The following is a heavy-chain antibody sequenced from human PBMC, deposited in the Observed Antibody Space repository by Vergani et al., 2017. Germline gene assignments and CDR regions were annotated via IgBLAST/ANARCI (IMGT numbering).Heavy chain of an antibody. CDR2: ISWNSGSI. Sequence: EVQLVESGGGLVQPGRSLRLSCAASGFTFDDYAMHWVRQAPGKGLEWVSGISWNSGSIGYADSVKGRFTISRDNAKNSLYLQMNSLRAEDTAVYYCAGEGGYAESDAFDIWGQGTMVTVSS. CDR3: AGEGGYAESDAFDI. CDR1: GFTFDDYA. V-gene: IGHV3-9*01. J-gene: IGHJ3*02. D-gene: IGHD5-12*01.